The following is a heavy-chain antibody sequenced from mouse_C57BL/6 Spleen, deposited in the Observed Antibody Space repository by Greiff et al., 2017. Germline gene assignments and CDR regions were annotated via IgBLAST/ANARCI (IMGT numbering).Heavy chain of an antibody. CDR3: ASHYYGGKDYAMDY. D-gene: IGHD1-2*01. CDR2: IYPNSGGT. V-gene: IGHV1-72*01. CDR1: GYTFTSYW. J-gene: IGHJ4*01. Sequence: QVQLQQPGAELVKPGASVKLSCKASGYTFTSYWMHWVKQRPGRGLEWIGRIYPNSGGTKYNEKFKGKATLTVDKSSSTAYMQLSSLTSEDSAVYYCASHYYGGKDYAMDYWGQGTSVTVSS.